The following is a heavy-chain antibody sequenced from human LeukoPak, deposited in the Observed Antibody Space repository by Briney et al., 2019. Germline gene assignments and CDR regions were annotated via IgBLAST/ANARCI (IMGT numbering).Heavy chain of an antibody. Sequence: ASVNVSFTSSVYTFTSCDINWVRQAPGQGLEWMGWVNPNSGNTGYVQRFQGRITMTRDSSIGTPYMELSNLTSEDTAIYYCTRGSSGRRDNWGQGTLVTVSA. D-gene: IGHD6-19*01. CDR1: VYTFTSCD. CDR2: VNPNSGNT. CDR3: TRGSSGRRDN. V-gene: IGHV1-8*01. J-gene: IGHJ4*02.